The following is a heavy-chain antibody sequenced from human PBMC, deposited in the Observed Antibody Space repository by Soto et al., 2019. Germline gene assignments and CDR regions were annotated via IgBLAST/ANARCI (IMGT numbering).Heavy chain of an antibody. D-gene: IGHD6-19*01. CDR3: ASMRGHSSGWYEGWFDP. CDR1: GGSISSTNW. J-gene: IGHJ5*02. CDR2: VYHSGSA. Sequence: QVQLQESGPGLVKPSGTLSLTCAVSGGSISSTNWWSWVRQPPGKGLEWIGEVYHSGSANYNPSLKSRVTISVDTSKNQSSLSLSSVTAADTAVYYCASMRGHSSGWYEGWFDPWGQGTLVTVSS. V-gene: IGHV4-4*02.